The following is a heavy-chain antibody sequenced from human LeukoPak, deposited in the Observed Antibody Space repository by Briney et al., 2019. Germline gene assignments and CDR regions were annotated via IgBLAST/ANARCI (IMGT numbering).Heavy chain of an antibody. V-gene: IGHV1-18*01. CDR3: ARDVYSGSGSYNYFDY. J-gene: IGHJ4*02. CDR2: ISPHNGNA. D-gene: IGHD3-10*01. Sequence: ASVKVSCKASGYNFFTYGITWVRQAPGQGLEWMGWISPHNGNANYAQKFQDRVTITRDTSASTAYMELSSLRSEDTAVYYCARDVYSGSGSYNYFDYWGQGTLVTVSS. CDR1: GYNFFTYG.